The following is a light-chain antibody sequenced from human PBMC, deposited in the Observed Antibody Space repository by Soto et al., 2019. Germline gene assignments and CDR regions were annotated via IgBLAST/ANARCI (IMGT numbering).Light chain of an antibody. CDR1: SSDVGGYNY. V-gene: IGLV2-8*01. CDR2: EVT. CDR3: SSYAATNNDV. J-gene: IGLJ1*01. Sequence: QSVLTQPASVSGSPGQSITISCTGTSSDVGGYNYVSWYQQYPGKAPKLMIYEVTKRPSGVPDRFSGSKSGNTASLTVSGLQTEDEADYYCSSYAATNNDVFGSGTKVTVL.